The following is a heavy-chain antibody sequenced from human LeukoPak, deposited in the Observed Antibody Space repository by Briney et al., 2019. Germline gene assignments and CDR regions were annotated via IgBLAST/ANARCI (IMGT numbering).Heavy chain of an antibody. D-gene: IGHD6-6*01. CDR1: GGSISISSYY. Sequence: SETLSLTCTVSGGSISISSYYWGWIRQPPGKGLDGIGSIYYSGSTYYNPSLKSRVTISVDTSKNQFSLKLSSVTAADTAVYYCARIEYSSSSWWFDPWGQGTLVTVSS. J-gene: IGHJ5*02. V-gene: IGHV4-39*01. CDR3: ARIEYSSSSWWFDP. CDR2: IYYSGST.